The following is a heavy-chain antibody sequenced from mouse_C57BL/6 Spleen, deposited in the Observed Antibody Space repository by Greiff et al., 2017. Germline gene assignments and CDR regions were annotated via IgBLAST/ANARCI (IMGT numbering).Heavy chain of an antibody. CDR1: GYTFTSYW. Sequence: QVQLQQPGAELVRPGSSVKLSCKASGYTFTSYWMDWVKQRPGQGLEWIGNIYPSDSETHYNQKFKDKATLTVDKPSSTAYMQLSSLTSEDSAVYYCARDYYGSSLYWGQGTTLTVSS. V-gene: IGHV1-61*01. D-gene: IGHD1-1*01. CDR2: IYPSDSET. J-gene: IGHJ2*01. CDR3: ARDYYGSSLY.